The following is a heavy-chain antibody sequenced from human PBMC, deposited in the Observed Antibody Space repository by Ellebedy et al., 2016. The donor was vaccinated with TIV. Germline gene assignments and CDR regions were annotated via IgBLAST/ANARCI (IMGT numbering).Heavy chain of an antibody. V-gene: IGHV3-23*01. CDR1: GFTFSSYA. CDR3: ARVAGTTPVFHY. Sequence: GGSLRLSCAASGFTFSSYAMSWVRQAPGKGLEWVSGISGSAGGTYYADSVKGRFTISRDNSKNTLYLQMNSLRAEDTAVYYCARVAGTTPVFHYWGQGTLVTVSS. J-gene: IGHJ4*02. D-gene: IGHD1-7*01. CDR2: ISGSAGGT.